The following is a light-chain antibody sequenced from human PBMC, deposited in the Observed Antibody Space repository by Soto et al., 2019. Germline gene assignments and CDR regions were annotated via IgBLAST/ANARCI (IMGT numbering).Light chain of an antibody. J-gene: IGLJ1*01. V-gene: IGLV2-23*01. CDR2: EGS. CDR1: SSDVGSYNF. Sequence: QAVVTQPASVSGSPGQSITISCTGTSSDVGSYNFVSWYQQHPGNAPKVMIYEGSKRPSGVSNRFSGSKSGNTASLTISGLRAEDEADYYCCSYAGSSTHVFGTGTKLTVL. CDR3: CSYAGSSTHV.